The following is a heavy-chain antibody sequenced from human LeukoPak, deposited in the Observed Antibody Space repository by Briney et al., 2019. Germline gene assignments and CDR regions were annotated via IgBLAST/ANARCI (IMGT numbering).Heavy chain of an antibody. Sequence: SETLSLTCTVSGGSISSYYWTWIRQPPGKGLGPEWIGYIYYSGGTNYNPSLKSRVTISIDTSKNQVSLKLSFVTAADTAVYYCARLWDSSSSLDYWGQGTLVTVSS. J-gene: IGHJ4*02. V-gene: IGHV4-59*08. CDR2: IYYSGGT. CDR1: GGSISSYY. CDR3: ARLWDSSSSLDY. D-gene: IGHD6-6*01.